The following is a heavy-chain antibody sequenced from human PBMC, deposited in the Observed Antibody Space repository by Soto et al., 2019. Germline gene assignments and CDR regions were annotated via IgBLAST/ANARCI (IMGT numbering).Heavy chain of an antibody. CDR3: VYDTNDRGY. Sequence: DVQLVESGGGLVNPGGSLRLSCAASGFTFNNAWMNWVRQAPGKGLEWVGRIKSKTDGGTTDYAAPVKGRFTISRDDSRNTLYLQVNSLNTEDTAVYYCVYDTNDRGYWGQGTLVTVSS. V-gene: IGHV3-15*07. CDR2: IKSKTDGGTT. D-gene: IGHD2-8*01. CDR1: GFTFNNAW. J-gene: IGHJ4*02.